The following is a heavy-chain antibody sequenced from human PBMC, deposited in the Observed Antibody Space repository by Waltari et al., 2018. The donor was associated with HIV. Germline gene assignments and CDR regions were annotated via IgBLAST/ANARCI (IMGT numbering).Heavy chain of an antibody. CDR1: GSTFTNND. V-gene: IGHV1-8*01. CDR2: VNPNSGNA. CDR3: ARGVGTHYGQYYFDY. Sequence: QVQLDQSGAEVKKPAASVRVSCKASGSTFTNNDINWVRQAPGQGLEWIGWVNPNSGNAGYAQKFQGRVTWTTNSSVTTAYMELSSLTSEDTALYFCARGVGTHYGQYYFDYWGQGTPVTVSS. J-gene: IGHJ4*02. D-gene: IGHD4-17*01.